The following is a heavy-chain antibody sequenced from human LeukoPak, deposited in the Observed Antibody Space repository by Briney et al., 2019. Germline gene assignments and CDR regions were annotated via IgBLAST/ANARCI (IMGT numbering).Heavy chain of an antibody. CDR2: INHSGNT. CDR1: GGSFSGHY. Sequence: SETLSLTCAVYGGSFSGHYWSWIRQPPGKGLEWVGEINHSGNTNYNPSLKSRVTISVDTSKNQSSLKLSSVTAADTAVYYCASRGGYKFRFTDYYYYYMDVWGNGTTVTVSS. J-gene: IGHJ6*03. V-gene: IGHV4-34*01. CDR3: ASRGGYKFRFTDYYYYYMDV. D-gene: IGHD5-24*01.